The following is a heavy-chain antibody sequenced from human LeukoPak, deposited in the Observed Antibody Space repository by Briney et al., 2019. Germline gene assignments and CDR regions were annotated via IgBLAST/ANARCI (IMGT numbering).Heavy chain of an antibody. J-gene: IGHJ3*02. V-gene: IGHV4-39*01. Sequence: LETLSLTCTVSGGSISSSSYYWDWIRQPPGKGLEWIGTIYYSGTTYYNPSLKSRVTISVDTSRNQFSLKLSSVTATDTAVYYCARVIGDDAFDIWGQGTMVTVSS. CDR3: ARVIGDDAFDI. CDR1: GGSISSSSYY. D-gene: IGHD2-21*01. CDR2: IYYSGTT.